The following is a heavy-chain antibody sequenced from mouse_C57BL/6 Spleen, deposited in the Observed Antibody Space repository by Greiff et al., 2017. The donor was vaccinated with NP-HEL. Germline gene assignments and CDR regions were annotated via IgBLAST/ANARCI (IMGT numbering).Heavy chain of an antibody. V-gene: IGHV14-1*01. Sequence: EVQVVESGAELVRPGASVKLSCTASGFNIKDYYMHWVKQRPEQGLEWIGRIDPEDGDTEYAPKFQGKATMTADKSSNTAYLQLSSLTSEDTAVYYCTTYLIYYDYDVDFDYWGQGTTLTVSS. D-gene: IGHD2-4*01. J-gene: IGHJ2*01. CDR1: GFNIKDYY. CDR3: TTYLIYYDYDVDFDY. CDR2: IDPEDGDT.